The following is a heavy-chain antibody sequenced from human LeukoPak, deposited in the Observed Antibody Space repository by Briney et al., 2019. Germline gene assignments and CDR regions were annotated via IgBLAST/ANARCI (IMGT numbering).Heavy chain of an antibody. D-gene: IGHD6-19*01. Sequence: GASVKVSCKASGYTFTNYAINWVRQAPGQGLEWMGWISTHNGDTNYAQKFLGRVTMTTDTSANTAYMDLRSLRSDDTAVYYCAPTKWLVPLDSWGQGPLATASS. V-gene: IGHV1-18*01. J-gene: IGHJ4*02. CDR1: GYTFTNYA. CDR3: APTKWLVPLDS. CDR2: ISTHNGDT.